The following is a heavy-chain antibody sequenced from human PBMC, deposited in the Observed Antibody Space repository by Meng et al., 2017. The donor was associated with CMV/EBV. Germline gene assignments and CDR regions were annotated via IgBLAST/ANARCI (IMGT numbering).Heavy chain of an antibody. V-gene: IGHV4-34*01. D-gene: IGHD3-22*01. CDR1: GGSFSGYY. Sequence: VQLQQGGGGLLKPSEALSPTCAVYGGSFSGYYWSWIRQPPGKGLEWIGEINHSGSTNYNPSLKSRVTISVDTSKNQFSLKLSSVTAADTAVYYCARVWDSGWDYWGQGTLVTVSS. CDR3: ARVWDSGWDY. J-gene: IGHJ4*02. CDR2: INHSGST.